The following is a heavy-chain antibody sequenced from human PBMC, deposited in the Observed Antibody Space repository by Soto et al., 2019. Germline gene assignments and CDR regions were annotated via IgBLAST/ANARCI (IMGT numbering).Heavy chain of an antibody. D-gene: IGHD4-17*01. J-gene: IGHJ4*02. V-gene: IGHV3-33*01. CDR2: IWYDGSNK. Sequence: QVQLVESGGGVVQPGRSLRLSCAASGFTFSSYGMHWVRQAPGKGLEWVAVIWYDGSNKYYADSVKGRFTISRDNSKNTLYLQMNSLRAEDTAVYYCARDTPDYGDDWIDYWGQGTLVTVSS. CDR3: ARDTPDYGDDWIDY. CDR1: GFTFSSYG.